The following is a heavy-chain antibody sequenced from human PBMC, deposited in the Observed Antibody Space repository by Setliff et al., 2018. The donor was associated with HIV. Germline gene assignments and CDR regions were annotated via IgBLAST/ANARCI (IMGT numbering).Heavy chain of an antibody. V-gene: IGHV4-59*08. D-gene: IGHD3-9*01. Sequence: PSETLSLTCTVSGGSISSYYWSWIRQPPGKGLEWIGYIYYSGSTNYNPSLKSRVTISVDTSKRQFSLKMSSVTPADTAVYYCARGEPVDILTGYFDYWGQGTLVTVSS. CDR3: ARGEPVDILTGYFDY. J-gene: IGHJ4*02. CDR1: GGSISSYY. CDR2: IYYSGST.